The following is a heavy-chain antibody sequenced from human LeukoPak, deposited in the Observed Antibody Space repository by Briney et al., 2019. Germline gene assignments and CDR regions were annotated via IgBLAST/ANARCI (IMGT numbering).Heavy chain of an antibody. Sequence: SVKVSCKASGYTFTSYAISWVRQAPGQGLEWMGGIIPIFGTANYAQKFQGRVTITTDESTSTAYMELSSLRSEDTAVYYCASRNAAGTAGYWGQGTLVTVSS. V-gene: IGHV1-69*05. D-gene: IGHD6-13*01. CDR2: IIPIFGTA. CDR1: GYTFTSYA. CDR3: ASRNAAGTAGY. J-gene: IGHJ4*02.